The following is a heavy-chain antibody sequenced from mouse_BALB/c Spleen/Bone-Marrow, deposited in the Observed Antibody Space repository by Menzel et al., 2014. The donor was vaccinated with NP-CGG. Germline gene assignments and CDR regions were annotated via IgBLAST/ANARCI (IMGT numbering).Heavy chain of an antibody. Sequence: EVKLVESGGGLVEPGGSLKLSCAASGFTFIAYSMSWVRQTPEKRLELVASINNGVGSTYYPDTVKGRFTISRDNAKNTVYLQMSSLKSSDKAVYYCARHGEERPVLAMDYWGQGTSVTVSS. D-gene: IGHD2-14*01. V-gene: IGHV5-12-2*01. CDR1: GFTFIAYS. CDR3: ARHGEERPVLAMDY. J-gene: IGHJ4*01. CDR2: INNGVGST.